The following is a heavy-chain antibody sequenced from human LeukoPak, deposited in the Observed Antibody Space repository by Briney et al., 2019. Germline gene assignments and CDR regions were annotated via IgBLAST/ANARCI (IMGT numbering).Heavy chain of an antibody. V-gene: IGHV4-4*02. J-gene: IGHJ4*02. CDR1: GFTFAYYG. D-gene: IGHD2-15*01. Sequence: GSLRLSCAASGFTFAYYGLSWVRQAPGKGLEWIGEIYHSGSTNYNPSLKSRVTISVDKSKSQFSLKLSSVTAADTAVYYCARVSYCSGGSCYSFDYWGQGTLVTVSS. CDR3: ARVSYCSGGSCYSFDY. CDR2: IYHSGST.